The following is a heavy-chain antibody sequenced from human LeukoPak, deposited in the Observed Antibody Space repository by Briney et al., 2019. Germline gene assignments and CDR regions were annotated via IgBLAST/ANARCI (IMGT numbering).Heavy chain of an antibody. CDR2: IKQDGSEK. V-gene: IGHV3-7*05. Sequence: GGSLRLSCAASGFTFSSYWMSWVRQAPGKGLEWVANIKQDGSEKYYVDSVKGRFAISRDNAKNSLFLQMNSLRAEDTAVYYCARASGIAAAGAPDYWGQGTLVTVSS. CDR1: GFTFSSYW. CDR3: ARASGIAAAGAPDY. D-gene: IGHD6-13*01. J-gene: IGHJ4*02.